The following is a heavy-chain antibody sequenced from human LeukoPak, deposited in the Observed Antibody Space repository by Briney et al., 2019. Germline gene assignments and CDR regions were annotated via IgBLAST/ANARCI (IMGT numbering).Heavy chain of an antibody. J-gene: IGHJ4*02. Sequence: PSESLSLTCTVSIGSISSSSYYWGWIRQPPGKGLEWIGSIYYSGNTYYNPSLKSRVSISVDTSKNQFSLKLSSVTAADTAVYYCARTLYYYETSDYKDYWGQGTLVTVSS. V-gene: IGHV4-39*01. CDR2: IYYSGNT. CDR1: IGSISSSSYY. D-gene: IGHD3-22*01. CDR3: ARTLYYYETSDYKDY.